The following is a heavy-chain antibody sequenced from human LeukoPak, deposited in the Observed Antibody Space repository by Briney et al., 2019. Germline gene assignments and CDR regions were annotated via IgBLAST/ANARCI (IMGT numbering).Heavy chain of an antibody. CDR3: ARKTTVTNNFDY. CDR2: IYYSGST. J-gene: IGHJ4*02. V-gene: IGHV4-31*03. Sequence: SETLSLTCTVSGVSISSGGYYWRWIRQHPGKGLEWIGYIYYSGSTYYNPSLKSRVTISVDTSKNQFSLKLSSVTAADTAVYYCARKTTVTNNFDYWGQGTLVTVSS. CDR1: GVSISSGGYY. D-gene: IGHD4-17*01.